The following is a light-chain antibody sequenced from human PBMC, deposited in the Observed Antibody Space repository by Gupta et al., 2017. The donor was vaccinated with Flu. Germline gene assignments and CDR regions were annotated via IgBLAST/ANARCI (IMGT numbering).Light chain of an antibody. Sequence: DIVMTQSPDSLAVSLGARATINCKSSQSILYSSNNKNYLAWYQQKQGQPPKLLIYWASTRESGVPDRFSGSGSGTDFTLTISSLQAEDVAVYYCQQYYSSPPLTFGGGTKVEIK. CDR2: WAS. J-gene: IGKJ4*01. CDR1: QSILYSSNNKNY. V-gene: IGKV4-1*01. CDR3: QQYYSSPPLT.